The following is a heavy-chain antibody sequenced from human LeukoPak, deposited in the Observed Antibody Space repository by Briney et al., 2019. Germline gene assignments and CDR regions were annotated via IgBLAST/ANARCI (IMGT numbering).Heavy chain of an antibody. J-gene: IGHJ6*03. CDR3: ARAGRKSRGVDIVRKKETGYYYYMDV. D-gene: IGHD2-15*01. CDR2: MKPDGSEK. Sequence: PGGSLRLSCAASGFTFSNYWMSWVRQAPGKGLEWVANMKPDGSEKYYVDSVKGRFTISGDNAKNSLYLQMNSLRAEDTAVYYCARAGRKSRGVDIVRKKETGYYYYMDVWGKGTTVTVSS. V-gene: IGHV3-7*01. CDR1: GFTFSNYW.